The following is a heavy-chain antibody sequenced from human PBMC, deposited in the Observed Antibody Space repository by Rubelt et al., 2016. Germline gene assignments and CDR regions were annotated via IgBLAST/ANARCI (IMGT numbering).Heavy chain of an antibody. J-gene: IGHJ4*02. CDR3: ARHASSGSYDLR. V-gene: IGHV4-39*01. D-gene: IGHD1-26*01. Sequence: QLQLQESGPGLVKPSETLSLTCTVSGGSISSSSYYWGWIRQPPGKGLEWIGSIYYSGSTYYNPSLNGVGTTAGATSKNQCALKVSSVTAADTAVYYCARHASSGSYDLRWGQGTLVTVSS. CDR1: GGSISSSSYY. CDR2: IYYSGST.